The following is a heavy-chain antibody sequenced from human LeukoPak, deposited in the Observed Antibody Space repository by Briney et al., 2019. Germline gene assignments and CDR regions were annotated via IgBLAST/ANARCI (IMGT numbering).Heavy chain of an antibody. V-gene: IGHV3-21*04. D-gene: IGHD3-22*01. Sequence: GGSLRLSCAASGFPFSSYSMNWVRQAPGKGLEWVSSITSSTNYIYYADSVKGRFTISRDDAKNTLYLQMNSLRAEDTAVYYCARDTNYYDSSGYYSGSDFDYWGQGTLVTVSS. CDR2: ITSSTNYI. CDR1: GFPFSSYS. CDR3: ARDTNYYDSSGYYSGSDFDY. J-gene: IGHJ4*02.